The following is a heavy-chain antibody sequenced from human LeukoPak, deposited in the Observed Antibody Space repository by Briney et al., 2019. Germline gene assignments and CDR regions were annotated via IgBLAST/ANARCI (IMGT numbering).Heavy chain of an antibody. D-gene: IGHD3-22*01. CDR3: AKDAAISSIIVIGFFDY. J-gene: IGHJ4*02. CDR2: ISSSSSTI. V-gene: IGHV3-48*01. Sequence: GGSLRLSCAASGFTFSSYSMNWVRQAPGKGLEWVSYISSSSSTIYYADSVKGRFTISRDNSKNTLYLQMNSLRAEDTAVYYCAKDAAISSIIVIGFFDYWGQGTLVTVSS. CDR1: GFTFSSYS.